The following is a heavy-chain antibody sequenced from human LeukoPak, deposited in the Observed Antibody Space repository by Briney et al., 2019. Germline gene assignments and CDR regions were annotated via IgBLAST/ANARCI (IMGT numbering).Heavy chain of an antibody. Sequence: GGSLRLSCAASGFTVSSNYMSWVRQAPGKGLEWVSVIYSGGSTYYADSVKGRFTISRDNSKNTLCLQMNSLRAEDAALYYCAKAETVTQRGYFDYWGQGTLVTVSS. CDR2: IYSGGST. D-gene: IGHD4-17*01. CDR3: AKAETVTQRGYFDY. V-gene: IGHV3-53*05. CDR1: GFTVSSNY. J-gene: IGHJ4*02.